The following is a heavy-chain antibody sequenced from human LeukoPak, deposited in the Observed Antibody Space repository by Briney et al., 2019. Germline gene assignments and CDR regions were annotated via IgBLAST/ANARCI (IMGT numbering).Heavy chain of an antibody. CDR3: APGSSTTVARVIIYYFDY. V-gene: IGHV1-2*02. Sequence: ASVKVSCKASGYTFTGYYIHWVRQAPGQGLEWMGWINPNSGGTNYAQNFQGRVTVTRDTSVSTAYMELNRLRSDDTAVYYCAPGSSTTVARVIIYYFDYWGQGTLVIVSS. D-gene: IGHD3-10*01. CDR1: GYTFTGYY. CDR2: INPNSGGT. J-gene: IGHJ4*02.